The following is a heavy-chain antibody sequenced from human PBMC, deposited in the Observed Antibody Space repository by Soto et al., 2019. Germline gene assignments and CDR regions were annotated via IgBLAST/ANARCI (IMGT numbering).Heavy chain of an antibody. CDR2: IRNKANSYTT. Sequence: DVQLVESGGGLVQPGGSLRLSCAASGFTFSDHYMDWVRQAPGKGLEWVGRIRNKANSYTTEYAASVKGRFTISRDESKGSLYLQMNSLKTDDTAVYYCARVSGSYAFDYWGQGTLVTVSS. CDR1: GFTFSDHY. D-gene: IGHD1-26*01. V-gene: IGHV3-72*01. J-gene: IGHJ4*02. CDR3: ARVSGSYAFDY.